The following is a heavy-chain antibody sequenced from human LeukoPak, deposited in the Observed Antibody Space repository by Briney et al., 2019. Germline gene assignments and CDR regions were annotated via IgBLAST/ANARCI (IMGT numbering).Heavy chain of an antibody. J-gene: IGHJ4*02. CDR3: ARARVRSYYFDY. Sequence: SETLSLTCAVYSGSFSGYYWSWIRQPAGKGLEWIGRIYTSGSTNYNPSLKSRVTISVDTSKNQFSLKLSSVTAADTAVYYCARARVRSYYFDYWGQGTLVTVSS. CDR1: SGSFSGYY. D-gene: IGHD4-17*01. V-gene: IGHV4-59*10. CDR2: IYTSGST.